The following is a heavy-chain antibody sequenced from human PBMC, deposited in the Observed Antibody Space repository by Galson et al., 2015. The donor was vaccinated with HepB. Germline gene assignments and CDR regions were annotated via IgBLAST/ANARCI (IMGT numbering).Heavy chain of an antibody. CDR1: GYTFTSYY. Sequence: SVKVSCKASGYTFTSYYMHWVRQAPGQGLEWMGIINPSGGSTSYAQKFQGRVTMTRDTSTSTVYMELSSLRSEDTAVYYCARDPTNCSSTSCYAMRGFDYWGQGTLVTVSS. CDR3: ARDPTNCSSTSCYAMRGFDY. D-gene: IGHD2-2*01. J-gene: IGHJ4*02. CDR2: INPSGGST. V-gene: IGHV1-46*01.